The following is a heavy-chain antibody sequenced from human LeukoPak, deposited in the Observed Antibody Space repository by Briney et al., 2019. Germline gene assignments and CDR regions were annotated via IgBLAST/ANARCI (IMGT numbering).Heavy chain of an antibody. V-gene: IGHV3-23*01. D-gene: IGHD3-10*01. CDR3: AKDLISPRSVGSSEKVDY. CDR1: GFTFSSYA. J-gene: IGHJ4*02. Sequence: GGSLRLSCAASGFTFSSYAMSWVRQAPGKGLEWVSSIFGSGTGTHYADSVKGRFTISRDNSKNTLYLQMNSLRAEGTAVYYCAKDLISPRSVGSSEKVDYWGQGTPVTVSS. CDR2: IFGSGTGT.